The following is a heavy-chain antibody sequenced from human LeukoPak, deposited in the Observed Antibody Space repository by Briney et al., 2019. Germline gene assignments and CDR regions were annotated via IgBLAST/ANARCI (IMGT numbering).Heavy chain of an antibody. CDR3: ARGRYNPSYYFDY. J-gene: IGHJ4*02. D-gene: IGHD5-24*01. Sequence: GASVKVSCKASGYTLTSYYMHWMRQAPGQGLEWMGIINPSSGSTSYAQKFQGRVTMTRDTSTSTVYMELSSLRSENTAVYYCARGRYNPSYYFDYWGQGPLVTVSS. CDR2: INPSSGST. V-gene: IGHV1-46*01. CDR1: GYTLTSYY.